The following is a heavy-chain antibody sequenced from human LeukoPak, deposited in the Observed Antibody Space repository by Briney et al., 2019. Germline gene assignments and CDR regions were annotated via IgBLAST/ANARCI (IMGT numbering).Heavy chain of an antibody. D-gene: IGHD3-10*01. Sequence: SETLSLTCTVSGGSISSYYWSWIRQPPGRGLEWIGYIYYNGGTNYNPSLKSRVTMSADTSKNQCSLNLSSVTAADTAVYYCARGVAGTYYKRDGWFDPWGQGAVVTVSS. CDR3: ARGVAGTYYKRDGWFDP. CDR2: IYYNGGT. CDR1: GGSISSYY. V-gene: IGHV4-59*01. J-gene: IGHJ5*02.